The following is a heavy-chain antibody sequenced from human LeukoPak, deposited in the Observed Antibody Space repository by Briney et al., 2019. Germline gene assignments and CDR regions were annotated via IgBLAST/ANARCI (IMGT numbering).Heavy chain of an antibody. CDR3: ARQTGSGLFTLP. Sequence: SETLSLTCTVSGGSISSYYWSWIRQPPGKGLEWIGYIYYSGSTNYNPSLKSRVTISVDTSKNQISLRLTSVTAADTAMYYCARQTGSGLFTLPGGQGTLVTVSS. J-gene: IGHJ4*02. D-gene: IGHD3/OR15-3a*01. CDR1: GGSISSYY. CDR2: IYYSGST. V-gene: IGHV4-59*08.